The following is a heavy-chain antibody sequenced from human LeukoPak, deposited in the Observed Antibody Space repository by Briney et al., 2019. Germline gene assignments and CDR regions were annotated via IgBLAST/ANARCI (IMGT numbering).Heavy chain of an antibody. CDR1: GFTFNTYT. CDR2: ISGSSGII. J-gene: IGHJ4*02. CDR3: AKGSRSIAVDNLCDY. V-gene: IGHV3-48*01. D-gene: IGHD6-19*01. Sequence: GGSLRLSCAASGFTFNTYTMNWVRQAPGKGLEWVSYISGSSGIIDYADSVRGRFTISRDNAKNSLYLQMNSLRAEDTAVYYCAKGSRSIAVDNLCDYWGQGSLVTVSS.